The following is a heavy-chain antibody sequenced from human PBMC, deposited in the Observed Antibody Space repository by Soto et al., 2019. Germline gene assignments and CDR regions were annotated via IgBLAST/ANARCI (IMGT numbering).Heavy chain of an antibody. Sequence: EVQLVESGGGLIQPGGSLRLSCAASGFTFSSNDMNWVRQAPGKGLEWVSLIYSGGSTYYADSVKGRFTISRDNSKNTLYLQMSSLSAEYTAVYYGATRPLLPGAPWGQGTMVTVSS. V-gene: IGHV3-53*01. CDR3: ATRPLLPGAP. CDR1: GFTFSSND. D-gene: IGHD3-22*01. CDR2: IYSGGST. J-gene: IGHJ3*01.